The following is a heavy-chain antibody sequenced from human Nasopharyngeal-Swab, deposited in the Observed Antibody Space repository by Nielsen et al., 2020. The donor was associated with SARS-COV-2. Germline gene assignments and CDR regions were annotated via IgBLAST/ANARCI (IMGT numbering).Heavy chain of an antibody. V-gene: IGHV1-2*06. CDR1: GYTFTGYY. CDR2: INPNSGGT. J-gene: IGHJ2*01. Sequence: ASVKVSCKASGYTFTGYYMHWVRQAPGQGLEWMGRINPNSGGTNYAQKFQGRVTMTRDTSTSTVYMELSSLRSEDTAVYYCARGDSYGASWYFDLWGRGTLVTVSS. D-gene: IGHD5-18*01. CDR3: ARGDSYGASWYFDL.